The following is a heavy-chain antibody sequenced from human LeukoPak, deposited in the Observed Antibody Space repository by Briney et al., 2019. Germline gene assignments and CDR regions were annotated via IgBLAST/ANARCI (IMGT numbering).Heavy chain of an antibody. D-gene: IGHD6-19*01. CDR1: GFTFDDYG. Sequence: GGSLRLSCAASGFTFDDYGMSWVRQAPGKGLEWVSGINWNGGSTGYADSVKGRFTISRDNAKNSLYLQMNSLRVEDTALYYCARANSSGWYFDYWGQGTLVTVSS. CDR2: INWNGGST. J-gene: IGHJ4*02. CDR3: ARANSSGWYFDY. V-gene: IGHV3-20*04.